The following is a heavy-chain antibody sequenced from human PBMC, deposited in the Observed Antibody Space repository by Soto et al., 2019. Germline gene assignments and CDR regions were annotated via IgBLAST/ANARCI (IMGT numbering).Heavy chain of an antibody. D-gene: IGHD2-8*01. CDR1: GYNFSGYY. Sequence: ASVKVSCNASGYNFSGYYMHWGRQAPGQGPEWMGWINPNSGGTNYAQKFQGRVTMTRDTSISTAYMELSRLRSDDPAVYYCGRGGDCTNGVCYLTGPMDVWGEGTTVTVSS. J-gene: IGHJ6*04. CDR2: INPNSGGT. V-gene: IGHV1-2*02. CDR3: GRGGDCTNGVCYLTGPMDV.